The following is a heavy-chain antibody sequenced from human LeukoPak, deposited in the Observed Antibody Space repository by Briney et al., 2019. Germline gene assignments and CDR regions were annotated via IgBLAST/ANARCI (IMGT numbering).Heavy chain of an antibody. CDR1: GGSISSSSYS. V-gene: IGHV4-39*01. D-gene: IGHD3-10*01. CDR2: IYYSGST. Sequence: SETLSLTCTVSGGSISSSSYSWGWIRQPPGKGLEWIGSIYYSGSTYYNPSLKSRVTISVDTSKNQFSLKLSSVTAADTAVYYCARHSGGWFDPWGQGTLVTVSS. CDR3: ARHSGGWFDP. J-gene: IGHJ5*02.